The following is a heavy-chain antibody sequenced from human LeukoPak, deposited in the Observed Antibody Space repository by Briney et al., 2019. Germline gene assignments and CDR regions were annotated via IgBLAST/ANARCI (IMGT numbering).Heavy chain of an antibody. V-gene: IGHV1-24*01. J-gene: IGHJ3*02. D-gene: IGHD3-16*01. CDR1: GNTLDEVA. CDR2: FDPEDGET. CDR3: VTDGVMDLGYDAFDI. Sequence: ASVKVSCKVSGNTLDEVAIHWVRQSPGKGLEYMGGFDPEDGETIYAQIFQGRVTMTEDTSTDTAYMEVSSLRSDDTAVYYRVTDGVMDLGYDAFDIWGQGTIVTVSS.